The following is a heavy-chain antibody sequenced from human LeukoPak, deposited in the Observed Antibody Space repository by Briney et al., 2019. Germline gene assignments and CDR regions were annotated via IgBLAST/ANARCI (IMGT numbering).Heavy chain of an antibody. CDR2: ISYDGSNK. CDR1: GFTFSSYG. CDR3: AKGVPPDY. V-gene: IGHV3-30*18. Sequence: GGSLRLSCAASGFTFSSYGMHWVRQAPGKGLEWVAVISYDGSNKYYADSVKGRFTISRDNSKNTLYLQMNSLRAEDTDVYYCAKGVPPDYWGQGTLVTVSS. D-gene: IGHD5/OR15-5a*01. J-gene: IGHJ4*02.